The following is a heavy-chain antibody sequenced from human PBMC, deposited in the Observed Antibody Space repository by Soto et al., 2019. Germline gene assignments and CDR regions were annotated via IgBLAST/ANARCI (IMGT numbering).Heavy chain of an antibody. D-gene: IGHD3-10*01. J-gene: IGHJ3*02. V-gene: IGHV1-18*01. Sequence: ASVKVSCKASGYTFTSYGIGWVRQAPGQGLEWMGWISAYNGNTNYAQKLQGRVTMTTDTSTSTAYMELRSLRSDDTAMYYCARDGPMDRAFDIWGQGTMVTVSS. CDR3: ARDGPMDRAFDI. CDR1: GYTFTSYG. CDR2: ISAYNGNT.